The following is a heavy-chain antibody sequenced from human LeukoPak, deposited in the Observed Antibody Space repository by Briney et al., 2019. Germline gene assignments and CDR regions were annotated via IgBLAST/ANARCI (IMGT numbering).Heavy chain of an antibody. J-gene: IGHJ5*02. CDR1: GGSISNYY. CDR3: ARHTDNWFEP. CDR2: IYYSGNT. V-gene: IGHV4-59*08. Sequence: SETLSLTCTGSGGSISNYYWSWIRQPPAKGLEWIGYIYYSGNTNYNPSLKSRVTISVDTSKNQFSLKLSSVTAADTAVYYCARHTDNWFEPWGQGTLVTVSS.